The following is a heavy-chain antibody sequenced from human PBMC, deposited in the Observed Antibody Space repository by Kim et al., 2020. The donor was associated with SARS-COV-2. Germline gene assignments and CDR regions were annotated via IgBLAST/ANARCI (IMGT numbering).Heavy chain of an antibody. CDR3: ARAPGGGNSWFDP. J-gene: IGHJ5*02. D-gene: IGHD3-10*01. CDR1: GGTFSSYA. Sequence: SVKVSCKASGGTFSSYAISWVRQAPGQGLEWMGRIIPILGIANYAQKFQGRVTITADKSTSTAYMELSSLRSEDTAVYYCARAPGGGNSWFDPWGQGTLVTVSS. V-gene: IGHV1-69*04. CDR2: IIPILGIA.